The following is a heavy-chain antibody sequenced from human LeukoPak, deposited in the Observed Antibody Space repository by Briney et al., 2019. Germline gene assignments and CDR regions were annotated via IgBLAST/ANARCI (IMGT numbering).Heavy chain of an antibody. Sequence: GGSLRLSCAASGFTFSSYGMQWVRQAPGKGLEWVAVIWYDGSNKYYADSVKGRFTISRDNSKNTLYLQMNSLRAEDTAVYYCAREVVGDWFDPWGQGTLVTVSS. CDR3: AREVVGDWFDP. D-gene: IGHD2-15*01. CDR1: GFTFSSYG. CDR2: IWYDGSNK. J-gene: IGHJ5*02. V-gene: IGHV3-33*01.